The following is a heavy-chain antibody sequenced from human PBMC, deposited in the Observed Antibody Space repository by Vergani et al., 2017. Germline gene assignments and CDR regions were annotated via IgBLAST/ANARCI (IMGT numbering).Heavy chain of an antibody. J-gene: IGHJ6*03. CDR2: INHSGST. Sequence: QVQLQQWGAGLLKPSETLSLTCAVYGGSFSGYYWSWIRQPPGKGLEWIGEINHSGSTNYNPSLKSRVTISVDTSKNQFSLKRSSVTAADTAVYYCARGQRIHPSLYYYYYMDVWGKGTTVTVSS. D-gene: IGHD5-18*01. V-gene: IGHV4-34*01. CDR1: GGSFSGYY. CDR3: ARGQRIHPSLYYYYYMDV.